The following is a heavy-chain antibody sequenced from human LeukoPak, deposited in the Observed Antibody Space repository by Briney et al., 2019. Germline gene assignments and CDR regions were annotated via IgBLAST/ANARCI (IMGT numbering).Heavy chain of an antibody. V-gene: IGHV3-64*01. D-gene: IGHD2-2*01. Sequence: GGSLRLSCAASGFTFSSYAMHWVRQAPGKGLEYVSAISSNGGSTYYANSVKGRFTISRDNSKNTLYLQMGSLRAEDTAVYYCARDPGYCDNTSCYAANFDYWGQGTLVTVSS. J-gene: IGHJ4*02. CDR1: GFTFSSYA. CDR2: ISSNGGST. CDR3: ARDPGYCDNTSCYAANFDY.